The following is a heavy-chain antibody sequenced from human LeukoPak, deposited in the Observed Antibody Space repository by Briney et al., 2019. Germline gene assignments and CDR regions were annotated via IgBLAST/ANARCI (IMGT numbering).Heavy chain of an antibody. Sequence: ASVKVSCKVSGYTLSEISMYWVRQAPGKGLEWMRGIDREDGQTIYAQKFLGRVTMTEDTSTDTAYMEVSRLTSEDTAFYYCATVGYSYGAFDYWGQGTLVTVSS. CDR2: IDREDGQT. D-gene: IGHD5-18*01. J-gene: IGHJ4*02. V-gene: IGHV1-24*01. CDR1: GYTLSEIS. CDR3: ATVGYSYGAFDY.